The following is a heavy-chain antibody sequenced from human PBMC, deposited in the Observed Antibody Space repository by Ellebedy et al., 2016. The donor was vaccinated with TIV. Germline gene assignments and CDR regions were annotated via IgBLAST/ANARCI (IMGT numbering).Heavy chain of an antibody. V-gene: IGHV1-18*01. Sequence: ASVKVSCKAPGDTFTSYGFSWVRQAPGQGLEWMGWISGHSGNMKYAQKFQGGVTMTSDTSTTTVYLELRGLTSDDTAVYYCARDPIATSGRYFYYGMDVWGQGTPVTVSS. CDR3: ARDPIATSGRYFYYGMDV. CDR1: GDTFTSYG. J-gene: IGHJ6*02. D-gene: IGHD2-15*01. CDR2: ISGHSGNM.